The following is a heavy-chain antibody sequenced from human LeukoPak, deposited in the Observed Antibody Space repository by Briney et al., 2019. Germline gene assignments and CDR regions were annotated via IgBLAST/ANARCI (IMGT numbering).Heavy chain of an antibody. J-gene: IGHJ4*02. D-gene: IGHD6-13*01. CDR1: GGSISNSIYY. Sequence: SETLSLTCTVSGGSISNSIYYWARIRQPPGKGLEWIGTISYSGSTYYNPSLKSRVTISVDTSKNQFSLKLNSVTAADTAVYYCATGRAAAGQYYFDYWGQGTLVTVSS. CDR2: ISYSGST. V-gene: IGHV4-39*01. CDR3: ATGRAAAGQYYFDY.